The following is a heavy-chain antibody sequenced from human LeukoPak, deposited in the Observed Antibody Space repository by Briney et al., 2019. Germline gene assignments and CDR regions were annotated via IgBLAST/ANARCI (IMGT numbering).Heavy chain of an antibody. CDR3: ARHWRGPPWLRFDP. V-gene: IGHV4-34*01. CDR2: INHSGST. Sequence: SETLSLTCAVYGGSFSDYYWSWIRQPPGKGLEWIGEINHSGSTNYNPSLKSRVTISVDTSKNQFSLKLSSVTAADTAAYHCARHWRGPPWLRFDPWGQGTLVTVSS. J-gene: IGHJ5*02. D-gene: IGHD3-3*01. CDR1: GGSFSDYY.